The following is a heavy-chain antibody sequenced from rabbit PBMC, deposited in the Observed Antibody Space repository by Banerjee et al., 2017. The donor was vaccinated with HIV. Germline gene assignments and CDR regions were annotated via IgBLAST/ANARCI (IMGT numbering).Heavy chain of an antibody. CDR3: ARETGYAGYGYAHFNL. CDR1: GFSFSSSYW. Sequence: QEQLEESGGDLVKPEGSLTLTCTASGFSFSSSYWICWVRQAPGKGLEWIACIDAGYRAKTYYASWAKGRFTISKTSSTTVTLQMTSLTAADTATYFCARETGYAGYGYAHFNLWGPGTLVTVS. J-gene: IGHJ4*01. D-gene: IGHD6-1*01. CDR2: IDAGYRAKT. V-gene: IGHV1S45*01.